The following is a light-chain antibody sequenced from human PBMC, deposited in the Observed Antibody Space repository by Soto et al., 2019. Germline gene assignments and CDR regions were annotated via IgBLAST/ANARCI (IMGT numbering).Light chain of an antibody. V-gene: IGKV1-5*01. J-gene: IGKJ2*01. CDR3: QHYNSYLYT. CDR2: DAS. CDR1: QSISSW. Sequence: DIQMTQSPSTLSASVGDRVTITCRASQSISSWLAWYQQKPGKAPKLLIYDASNLERGVPSRFSGSGSGTEFTLTISSLQPDDFAAYYCQHYNSYLYTFGQGTKLEIK.